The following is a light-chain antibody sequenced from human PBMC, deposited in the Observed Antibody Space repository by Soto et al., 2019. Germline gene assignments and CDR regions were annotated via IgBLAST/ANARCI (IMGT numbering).Light chain of an antibody. Sequence: EIVMTQSPATLSVSPRERATLSCRASQSVRSNLAWYQQKPGQAPRLLIYGASSRATGIPDRFRGSGSGTDFTLTISRLEPEDFAVYYCQQFGSSLTFGGGTKVDIK. J-gene: IGKJ4*01. CDR3: QQFGSSLT. CDR2: GAS. CDR1: QSVRSN. V-gene: IGKV3-20*01.